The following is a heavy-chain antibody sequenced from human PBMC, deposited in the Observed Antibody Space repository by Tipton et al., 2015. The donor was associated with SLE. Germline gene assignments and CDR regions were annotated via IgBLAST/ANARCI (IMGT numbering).Heavy chain of an antibody. CDR3: AREASYCGGDCYPSWFDP. D-gene: IGHD2-21*01. V-gene: IGHV4-34*01. Sequence: TLSLTCAVYGGSFSGYYWSWIRQPPGKGLEWIGEINHSENTNYNPSLKSRVTISVDTSKNQFSLKLSSVTAADTAVYYCAREASYCGGDCYPSWFDPWGQGTLVTVSS. CDR1: GGSFSGYY. CDR2: INHSENT. J-gene: IGHJ5*02.